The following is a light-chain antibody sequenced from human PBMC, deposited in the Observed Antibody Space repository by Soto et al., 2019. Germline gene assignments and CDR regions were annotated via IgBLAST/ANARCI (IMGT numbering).Light chain of an antibody. CDR3: QQYNNSWT. V-gene: IGKV3-15*01. CDR1: QSVSNN. J-gene: IGKJ1*01. Sequence: EVVMTQSPATLSVSPGERATLSCRASQSVSNNLAWYQQKPGQAPRLLIYGASTRATGIPARFSGSGSGTEFTLTISSLQSEDFSVYYCQQYNNSWTFGQGTKVEIK. CDR2: GAS.